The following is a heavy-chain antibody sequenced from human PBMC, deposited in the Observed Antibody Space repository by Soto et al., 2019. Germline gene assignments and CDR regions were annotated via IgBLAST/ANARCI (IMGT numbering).Heavy chain of an antibody. D-gene: IGHD2-2*02. CDR3: ARHNRGHCSSTSCYTDY. J-gene: IGHJ4*02. CDR2: INYSGNT. CDR1: GGSISSSSYY. V-gene: IGHV4-39*01. Sequence: QLQESGPGLVKPSETLSLTCTVSGGSISSSSYYWGWIRQPPGKGLEWIGSINYSGNTYYNPSLKSRVIISVYTSKNQFSLRLSSVTDADTAVYYYARHNRGHCSSTSCYTDYWGQGTLVTVSS.